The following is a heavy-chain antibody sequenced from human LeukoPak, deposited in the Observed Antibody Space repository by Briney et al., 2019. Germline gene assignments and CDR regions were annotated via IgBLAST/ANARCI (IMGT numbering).Heavy chain of an antibody. J-gene: IGHJ5*02. D-gene: IGHD1-26*01. CDR1: GGSISSHY. Sequence: PSETLSLTCTVPGGSISSHYGSWIRQPPGKGLEWIGYIYYSGSTNYNPSLKSRVTISVDTSKNQFSLKLSSVTAADTAVYYCARRSGSYSSWGQGTLVTVSS. CDR2: IYYSGST. V-gene: IGHV4-59*11. CDR3: ARRSGSYSS.